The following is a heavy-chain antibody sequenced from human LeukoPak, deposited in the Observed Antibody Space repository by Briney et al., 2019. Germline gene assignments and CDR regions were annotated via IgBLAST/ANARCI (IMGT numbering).Heavy chain of an antibody. D-gene: IGHD1-26*01. CDR2: VYATGTT. CDR3: VRLGVVGLDQNWFDP. Sequence: SETLSLTCTVSSGSITGYYWSWIRQPPGKGLEWIGYVYATGTTNYNPSLKTRATISIDTSKNQFSLRLTSVTAAATAVYFCVRLGVVGLDQNWFDPWGQGTLVSVSS. CDR1: SGSITGYY. J-gene: IGHJ5*02. V-gene: IGHV4-59*12.